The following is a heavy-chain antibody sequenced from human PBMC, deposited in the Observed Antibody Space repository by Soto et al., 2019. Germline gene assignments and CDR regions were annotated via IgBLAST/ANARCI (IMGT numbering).Heavy chain of an antibody. CDR1: GGSINNYY. D-gene: IGHD3-10*01. CDR2: VSYSGRT. J-gene: IGHJ3*01. CDR3: ARLQYTMVTAIDV. V-gene: IGHV4-59*03. Sequence: PSETLSLTCTGSGGSINNYYWNWIRQPPGKGLEWIGYVSYSGRTNYNPSLKSGVNMIVDKSKNQFSLNLTSVTAADTAAYYCARLQYTMVTAIDVCVKGTMVTVSS.